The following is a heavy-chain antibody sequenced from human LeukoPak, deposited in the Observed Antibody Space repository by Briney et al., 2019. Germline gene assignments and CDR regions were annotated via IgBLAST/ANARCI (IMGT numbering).Heavy chain of an antibody. D-gene: IGHD6-13*01. J-gene: IGHJ5*02. CDR1: GFTFSSYW. CDR2: IKQDGSEK. CDR3: ARDVSGDSSSWYWFDP. Sequence: GGSLRLSCAASGFTFSSYWMSWVRQAPGKGLEWVAIIKQDGSEKYYVDSVKGRFTISRDNAKNSLYLQMNSLRAEDTAVYYCARDVSGDSSSWYWFDPRGQGTLVTVSS. V-gene: IGHV3-7*03.